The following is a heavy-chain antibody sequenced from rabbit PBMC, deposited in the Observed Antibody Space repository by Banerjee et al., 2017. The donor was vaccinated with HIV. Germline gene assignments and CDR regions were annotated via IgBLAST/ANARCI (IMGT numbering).Heavy chain of an antibody. CDR3: ARDLAGVIGWNFDL. Sequence: QEQLEESGGGLVQPEGSLTLTCTASGFSFSSSGYMCWVRQAPGRGLEWIGCIDAGSGTTHYANWAKGRFTISKTSSTVDLKMTSLTVADTATYFCARDLAGVIGWNFDLWGPGTLVTVS. CDR2: IDAGSGTT. D-gene: IGHD4-1*01. V-gene: IGHV1S45*01. J-gene: IGHJ4*01. CDR1: GFSFSSSGY.